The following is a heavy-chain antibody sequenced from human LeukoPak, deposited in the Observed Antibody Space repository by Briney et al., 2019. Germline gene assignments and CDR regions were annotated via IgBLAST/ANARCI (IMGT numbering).Heavy chain of an antibody. CDR3: ATTGSGSYYDY. CDR1: GFTFSSYA. CDR2: ISGSGGST. D-gene: IGHD1-26*01. Sequence: QSGGSLRLSCAASGFTFSSYAMSWVRQAPGKGLEWVSAISGSGGSTYYADSVKGRFTISRDNAKNTLYLQMNSLRADDTAVYYCATTGSGSYYDYWGQGNLVTVSS. J-gene: IGHJ4*02. V-gene: IGHV3-23*01.